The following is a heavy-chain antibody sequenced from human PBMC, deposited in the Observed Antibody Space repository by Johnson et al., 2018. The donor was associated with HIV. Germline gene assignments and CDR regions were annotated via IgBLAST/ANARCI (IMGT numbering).Heavy chain of an antibody. V-gene: IGHV3-9*01. D-gene: IGHD1-7*01. CDR3: AKDIRNYGDAFDI. CDR1: GFPFSSYG. J-gene: IGHJ3*02. Sequence: GQLVESGGGVVQPGGSLRLSCAASGFPFSSYGMHWVRQAPGKGLEWVSGISWNSGSIGYADSVKGRFTISRDNAKNSLYLQMNSLRVEDTALYYCAKDIRNYGDAFDIWGQGTMVTVSS. CDR2: ISWNSGSI.